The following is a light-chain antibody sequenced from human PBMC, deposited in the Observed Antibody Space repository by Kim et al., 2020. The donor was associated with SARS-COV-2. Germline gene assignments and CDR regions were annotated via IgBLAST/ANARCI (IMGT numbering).Light chain of an antibody. CDR3: QQYDSSPVT. J-gene: IGKJ4*01. Sequence: DIQMTQAPSTLSASVGDRVTITCRASQSISSWLAWYQQRPGKAPKLLIYKASSLQSGVPSRFSGSGSGTEFTLTITSLQPDDSATYYCQQYDSSPVTFGGGTKVDIK. CDR1: QSISSW. CDR2: KAS. V-gene: IGKV1-5*03.